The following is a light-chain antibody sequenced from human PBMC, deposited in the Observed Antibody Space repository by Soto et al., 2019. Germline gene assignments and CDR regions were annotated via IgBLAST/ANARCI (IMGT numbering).Light chain of an antibody. CDR1: QSVGSD. CDR3: QQYGSSPT. Sequence: EIVMTQSPATLSVSPGERATLSCRASQSVGSDLAWYQQKPGQAPRLLIYGASSRATGIPDRFSGSGSGTDFTLTISRLEPEDFAVYYCQQYGSSPTFGQGTKVDI. J-gene: IGKJ1*01. V-gene: IGKV3-20*01. CDR2: GAS.